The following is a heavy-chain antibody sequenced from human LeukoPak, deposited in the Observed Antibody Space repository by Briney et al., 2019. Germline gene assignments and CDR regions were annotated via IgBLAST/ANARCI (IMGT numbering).Heavy chain of an antibody. CDR3: AKGGVVVTAIPYDAFDI. Sequence: SGGSLRLSCAASGFTFSSYAMSWVRQAPGKGREWVSAISGSGGSTYYADSVKGRFTISRDNSKNTLYLQMNSLRAEDTAVYYCAKGGVVVTAIPYDAFDIWGQGTMVTVSS. J-gene: IGHJ3*02. V-gene: IGHV3-23*01. CDR2: ISGSGGST. D-gene: IGHD2-21*02. CDR1: GFTFSSYA.